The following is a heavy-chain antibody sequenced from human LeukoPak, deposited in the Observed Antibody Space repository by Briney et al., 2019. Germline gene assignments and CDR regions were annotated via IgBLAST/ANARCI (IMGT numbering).Heavy chain of an antibody. CDR3: ARGSRYGLNWFDP. CDR1: GFTFSSYS. J-gene: IGHJ5*02. CDR2: ISSSGSTI. Sequence: PGGSLRLSCAASGFTFSSYSMNWVRQAPGKGLEWVSYISSSGSTIYYADSVKGRFTISRDNAKNSLYLQMNSLRAEDTAVYYCARGSRYGLNWFDPWGQGTLVTVSS. D-gene: IGHD3-10*01. V-gene: IGHV3-48*04.